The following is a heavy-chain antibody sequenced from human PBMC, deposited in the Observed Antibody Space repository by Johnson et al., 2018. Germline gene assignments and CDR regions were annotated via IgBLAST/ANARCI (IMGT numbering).Heavy chain of an antibody. CDR2: IYYSGTT. CDR3: AVRNPLGDGGAFDS. J-gene: IGHJ3*02. CDR1: GGSISSYY. D-gene: IGHD3-16*01. V-gene: IGHV4-59*01. Sequence: QEQLQEAGPGLVKPSETLALTCPVSGGSISSYYWSWIRQPPGQGLEGIGYIYYSGTTNYNPSLKRRVTISVATAKNQFSLNLSSVTAADTAVYYCAVRNPLGDGGAFDSWGQGTMVTVSS.